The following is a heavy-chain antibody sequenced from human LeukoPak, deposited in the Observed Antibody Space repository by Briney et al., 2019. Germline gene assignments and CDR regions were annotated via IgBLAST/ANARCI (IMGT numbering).Heavy chain of an antibody. CDR3: AKAATVTPWYYYGMDV. J-gene: IGHJ6*02. CDR2: ISWNSGSI. CDR1: GFTFDDYA. V-gene: IGHV3-9*01. D-gene: IGHD4-17*01. Sequence: GGSLRLSCAASGFTFDDYAMHWVRQAPGKGLEWVSGISWNSGSIGYADSVKGRFTISRDNAKNSLYLQMNSLRAEDTALYYCAKAATVTPWYYYGMDVWGQGTTVTVSS.